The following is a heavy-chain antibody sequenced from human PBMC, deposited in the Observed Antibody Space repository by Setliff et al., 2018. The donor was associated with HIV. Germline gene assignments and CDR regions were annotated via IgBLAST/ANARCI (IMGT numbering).Heavy chain of an antibody. Sequence: GGSLRLSCAASGFTFSSYWMSWVRQAPGKGLEWVANIKQDGSEKYYVDSVKGRFTISRDNAKNSLYLQMNSLRAEDTAVYYCARDSSGWYRGWFDPWGQGTLVTVSS. CDR3: ARDSSGWYRGWFDP. CDR2: IKQDGSEK. V-gene: IGHV3-7*03. J-gene: IGHJ5*02. CDR1: GFTFSSYW. D-gene: IGHD6-19*01.